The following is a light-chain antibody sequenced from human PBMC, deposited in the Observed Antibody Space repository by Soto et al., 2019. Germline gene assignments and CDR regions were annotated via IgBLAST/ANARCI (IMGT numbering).Light chain of an antibody. CDR3: QQYAGSHRA. V-gene: IGKV3-20*01. J-gene: IGKJ1*01. CDR2: SAS. CDR1: QNLGTLY. Sequence: EIVLTQSPGTLSLSPGERGTLSCRASQNLGTLYLAWFQQKSGQAPRLLIYSASRRATGIPDRFTGSGSGTDFTLTINRVEPEDFEVYFCQQYAGSHRAFGKGTKVNI.